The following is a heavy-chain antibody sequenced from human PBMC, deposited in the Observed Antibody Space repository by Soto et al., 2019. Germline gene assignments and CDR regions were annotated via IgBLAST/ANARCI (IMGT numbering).Heavy chain of an antibody. J-gene: IGHJ5*02. V-gene: IGHV3-30*18. CDR1: GFTFSSYD. D-gene: IGHD2-15*01. Sequence: PGGSLRLAGAASGFTFSSYDMLWVRQAPGKGLEWVAVISFDESNEYYADSVKGRFTISRDNSKNTLYLQMNSLRAEDTAVYYYAKSNGGNVMYKWFDPWGQGTLVSVSS. CDR2: ISFDESNE. CDR3: AKSNGGNVMYKWFDP.